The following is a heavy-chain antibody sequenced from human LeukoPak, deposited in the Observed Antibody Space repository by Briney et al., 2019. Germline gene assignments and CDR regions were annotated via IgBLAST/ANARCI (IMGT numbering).Heavy chain of an antibody. J-gene: IGHJ1*01. CDR2: ISGSGGST. Sequence: PGGSLRLSCAASGFTFTSYALSWVRQAPGKGLGWVSSISGSGGSTYYADSVKGRFTISRDNSKNTLYLQMNSLRAEDTAVYYCAKDLPNPGTSRHFQYWGQGTLVTVSS. CDR1: GFTFTSYA. V-gene: IGHV3-23*01. D-gene: IGHD2-8*01. CDR3: AKDLPNPGTSRHFQY.